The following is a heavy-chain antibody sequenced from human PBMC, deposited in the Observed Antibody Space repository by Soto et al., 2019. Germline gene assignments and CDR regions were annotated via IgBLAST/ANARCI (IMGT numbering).Heavy chain of an antibody. J-gene: IGHJ4*02. CDR1: GFTFSSYA. CDR3: AKSALWFGELLYELDY. D-gene: IGHD3-10*01. Sequence: GGSLRLSCAASGFTFSSYAMSWVRQAPGKGLEWVSAISGSGGSTYYADSVKGRFTISRDNSKNTLYLQMNSLRAEDTAVYYCAKSALWFGELLYELDYWGQGTLVTVSS. CDR2: ISGSGGST. V-gene: IGHV3-23*01.